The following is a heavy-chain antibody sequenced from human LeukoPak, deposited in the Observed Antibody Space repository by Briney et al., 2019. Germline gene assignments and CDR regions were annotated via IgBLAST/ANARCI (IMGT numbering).Heavy chain of an antibody. Sequence: ASVKVSCKASGYTFTGYYMHWVRQAPGQGLEWMGWINPNSGGTNYAQKIKGRVTMTRDTSISTAYMELSRLRSDDTAVYYCATPPHPNYYDSSGYYYFYYWGQGTLVTVSS. CDR3: ATPPHPNYYDSSGYYYFYY. CDR2: INPNSGGT. J-gene: IGHJ4*02. D-gene: IGHD3-22*01. V-gene: IGHV1-2*02. CDR1: GYTFTGYY.